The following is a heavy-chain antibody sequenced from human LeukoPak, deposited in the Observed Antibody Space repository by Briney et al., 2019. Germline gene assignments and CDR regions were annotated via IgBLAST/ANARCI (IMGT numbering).Heavy chain of an antibody. D-gene: IGHD3-22*01. J-gene: IGHJ4*02. CDR3: ARTTYYYDSSGYYHPLGY. V-gene: IGHV1-69*05. Sequence: ASVKVSCKASGGTFSSYAISWVRQAPGQGLELMGGIIPIFGTANYAQKFQGRVTITTDESTSTAYMELSSLRSEDTAVYYCARTTYYYDSSGYYHPLGYWGQGTLVTVSS. CDR1: GGTFSSYA. CDR2: IIPIFGTA.